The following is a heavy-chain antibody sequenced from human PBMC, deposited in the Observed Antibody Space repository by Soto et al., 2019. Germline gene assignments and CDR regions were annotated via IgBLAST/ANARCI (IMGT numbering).Heavy chain of an antibody. CDR2: INWNGGST. Sequence: EVQLVESGGGVVRPGGSLRLSCAASGFTFDDYGMSWVRQAPGKGLEWVSGINWNGGSTGYADSVKGRFTISRDNAKNSLYLQMNSLRAEDTALYHCASDLIYYDILTGYHPASYYFDYWGQGTLVTVSS. CDR1: GFTFDDYG. V-gene: IGHV3-20*01. CDR3: ASDLIYYDILTGYHPASYYFDY. J-gene: IGHJ4*02. D-gene: IGHD3-9*01.